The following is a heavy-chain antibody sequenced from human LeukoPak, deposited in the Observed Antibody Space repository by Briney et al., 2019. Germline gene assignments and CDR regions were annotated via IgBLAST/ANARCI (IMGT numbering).Heavy chain of an antibody. CDR3: ARGKLGAIEY. V-gene: IGHV3-74*01. J-gene: IGHJ4*02. CDR1: GFTFSSYG. D-gene: IGHD1-26*01. CDR2: TNSDGSST. Sequence: PGGSLRLSCAASGFTFSSYGMHWVRQGPGKGLDWVSRTNSDGSSTSYADSVKGRFTISPDNAKNTLYLQMNSLRAEDTAVYYCARGKLGAIEYWGQGTLVTVSS.